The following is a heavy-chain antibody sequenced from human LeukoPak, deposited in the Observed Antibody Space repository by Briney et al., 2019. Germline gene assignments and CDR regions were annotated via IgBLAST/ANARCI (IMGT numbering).Heavy chain of an antibody. V-gene: IGHV4-34*01. Sequence: KASETLSLTCAVSGGSFFGSHWNWIRQSPEKGLEWIGEINHSGRTNYNPSLKSRVTISVDTSKSQFFLKLTSVTAADTAVYYCARDPTTVVTFPYYFDFWGQGTLVTVSA. CDR2: INHSGRT. D-gene: IGHD4-23*01. CDR3: ARDPTTVVTFPYYFDF. J-gene: IGHJ4*02. CDR1: GGSFFGSH.